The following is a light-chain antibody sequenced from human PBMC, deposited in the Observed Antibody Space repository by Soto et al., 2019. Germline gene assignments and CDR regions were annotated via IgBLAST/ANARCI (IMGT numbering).Light chain of an antibody. CDR1: TSDVGNYNY. Sequence: QSVLTQPRSVSGSPGQSVTISCSGTTSDVGNYNYVSWYQQHPGKAPKLIIYDVTKRPSGVPDRFSGSKSGNTASLIISGLQTEDEAHYYCCSSASSYTSVVFGGRTKVTVL. CDR3: CSSASSYTSVV. V-gene: IGLV2-11*01. J-gene: IGLJ2*01. CDR2: DVT.